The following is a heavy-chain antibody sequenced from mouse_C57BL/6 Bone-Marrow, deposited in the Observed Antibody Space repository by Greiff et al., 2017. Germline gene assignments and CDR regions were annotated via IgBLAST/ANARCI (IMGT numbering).Heavy chain of an antibody. V-gene: IGHV3-6*01. CDR3: ARERGNYGGGFYLRDY. Sequence: EVQLLESGPGLVKPSQSLSLTCSVTGYSITSGYYWNWIRQFPGNKLEWMGYISYDGSTNYNPSLKNRISTTRETSKNQFCLKLKSVTPEDTATYDYARERGNYGGGFYLRDYWGQGTTLTVSS. D-gene: IGHD2-1*01. CDR1: GYSITSGYY. CDR2: ISYDGST. J-gene: IGHJ2*01.